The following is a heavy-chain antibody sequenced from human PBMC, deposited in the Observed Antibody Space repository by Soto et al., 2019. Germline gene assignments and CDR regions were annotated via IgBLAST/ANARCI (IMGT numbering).Heavy chain of an antibody. Sequence: WGSLRLSCAVSGFTFIDYYMSCIRHSPFKWLEWVSYISSRGSSIYYADSVKGRFTISRDNAKNSLYLQMNGLRAEDTAVYYCARGYYDFWSGYYISPYGMDVWGQGTTVTVSS. D-gene: IGHD3-3*01. CDR3: ARGYYDFWSGYYISPYGMDV. CDR1: GFTFIDYY. CDR2: ISSRGSSI. J-gene: IGHJ6*02. V-gene: IGHV3-11*01.